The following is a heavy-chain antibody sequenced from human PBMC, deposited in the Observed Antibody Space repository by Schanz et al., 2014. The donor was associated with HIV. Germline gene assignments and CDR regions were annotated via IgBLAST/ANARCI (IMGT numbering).Heavy chain of an antibody. CDR2: INPNSGGT. V-gene: IGHV1-2*02. CDR3: ARGRSGYCSGGSCPYGRYYFDY. J-gene: IGHJ4*02. D-gene: IGHD2-15*01. Sequence: QVQLVQSGAALRKPGTSVKVSCMVPGGTFRTFAISWVRQAPGQGLEWMGGINPNSGGTNYAQKFQGRVTMTRDTSISTAYMELSRLRSDDTAVYYCARGRSGYCSGGSCPYGRYYFDYWGQGTLVTVSS. CDR1: GGTFRTFA.